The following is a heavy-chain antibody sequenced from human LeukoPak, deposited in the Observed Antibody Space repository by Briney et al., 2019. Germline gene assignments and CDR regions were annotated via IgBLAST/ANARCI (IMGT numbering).Heavy chain of an antibody. CDR2: INHSGST. D-gene: IGHD3-10*01. Sequence: PSETLSLTRAVYGGSFSGYYWSWIRQPPGKGLEWIGEINHSGSTNYNPSLKSRVTISVDTSKNQFSLKLSSVTAADTAVYYCARDGRSYYGSGSYSNNWFDPWGQGTLVTVSS. CDR1: GGSFSGYY. CDR3: ARDGRSYYGSGSYSNNWFDP. J-gene: IGHJ5*02. V-gene: IGHV4-34*01.